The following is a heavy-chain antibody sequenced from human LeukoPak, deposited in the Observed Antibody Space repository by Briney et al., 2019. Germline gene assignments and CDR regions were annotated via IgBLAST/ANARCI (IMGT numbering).Heavy chain of an antibody. J-gene: IGHJ4*02. CDR2: IRSKANSYAT. CDR1: GFTFSGSA. D-gene: IGHD3-22*01. Sequence: GGSLRLSCAASGFTFSGSAMHWVRQASGKGLEWVGRIRSKANSYATAYAASVKGRFTISRDDSKNTAYLQMNSLKTEDTAVYYCTRLVADSSGYKGSFDYWGQGTLVTVSS. V-gene: IGHV3-73*01. CDR3: TRLVADSSGYKGSFDY.